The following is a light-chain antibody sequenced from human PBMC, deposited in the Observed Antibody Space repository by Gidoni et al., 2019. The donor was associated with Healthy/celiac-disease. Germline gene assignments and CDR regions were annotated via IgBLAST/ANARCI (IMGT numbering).Light chain of an antibody. CDR3: QQSYSTPRT. V-gene: IGKV1-39*01. CDR2: AAS. Sequence: DKQMTQSPSSLSASVGDRVTSTCRASQSISSYLNWYQQKPGKAPKLLIYAASSLQSGVPSRFSGSRSGTDFTLTISSLQPEHFATYYCQQSYSTPRTFGQGTKVDIK. J-gene: IGKJ1*01. CDR1: QSISSY.